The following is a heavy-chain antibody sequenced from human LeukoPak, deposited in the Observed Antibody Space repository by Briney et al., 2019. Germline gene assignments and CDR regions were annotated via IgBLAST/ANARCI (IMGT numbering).Heavy chain of an antibody. D-gene: IGHD6-13*01. CDR3: TRDQFGCSSRLGCDD. V-gene: IGHV3-33*01. J-gene: IGHJ4*02. CDR2: IWYDGSNK. CDR1: RFPVSNFS. Sequence: PGGSLRLPCAASRFPVSNFSRHWVRQAPGKGLEWVAVIWYDGSNKYYADSVKGRFTISRDNSKNTLYLQMNSLRAEDTAVYYCTRDQFGCSSRLGCDDWSQGTLVTVSS.